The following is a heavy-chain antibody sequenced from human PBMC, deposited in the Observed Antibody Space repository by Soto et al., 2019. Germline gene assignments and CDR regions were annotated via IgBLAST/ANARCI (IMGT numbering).Heavy chain of an antibody. Sequence: SETLSLTCAVYGGSFSGYYWSWIRQPPGKGLEWIGEINHSGSTNYNPSLKSRVTISVDTSKNQFSLKLSSVTAADTAVYYCARGGYYGSGSYLVGYYYYGMDVWGQGTTVTVSS. CDR3: ARGGYYGSGSYLVGYYYYGMDV. D-gene: IGHD3-10*01. V-gene: IGHV4-34*01. CDR1: GGSFSGYY. CDR2: INHSGST. J-gene: IGHJ6*02.